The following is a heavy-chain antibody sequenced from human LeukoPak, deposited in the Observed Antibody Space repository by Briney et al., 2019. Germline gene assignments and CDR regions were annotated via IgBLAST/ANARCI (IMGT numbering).Heavy chain of an antibody. V-gene: IGHV4-61*01. CDR1: GGSLSSVIYY. J-gene: IGHJ3*02. CDR3: ARGYCTGGVCPDGFDI. Sequence: SETLSLTCTVSGGSLSSVIYYWSWIRQPPGKGLEWIGYIDYSGCTNYNPSLKSRVTMSVETSKNQFSLKVTSVNAADTAVYYCARGYCTGGVCPDGFDIWGQGAMGTVSS. D-gene: IGHD2-8*02. CDR2: IDYSGCT.